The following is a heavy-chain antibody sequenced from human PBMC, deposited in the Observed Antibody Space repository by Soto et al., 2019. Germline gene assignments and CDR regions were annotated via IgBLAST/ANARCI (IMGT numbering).Heavy chain of an antibody. V-gene: IGHV1-69*13. D-gene: IGHD4-17*01. Sequence: SVKVSCKASGGTFSSYAISWVRQAPGQGLEWMGGIIPIFGTANYAQKFQGRVTITADESTSTAYMELSSLRSEDTAVYYCAREESDYGAVHDYYYGMDVWGQGTTVTVSS. CDR1: GGTFSSYA. CDR2: IIPIFGTA. CDR3: AREESDYGAVHDYYYGMDV. J-gene: IGHJ6*02.